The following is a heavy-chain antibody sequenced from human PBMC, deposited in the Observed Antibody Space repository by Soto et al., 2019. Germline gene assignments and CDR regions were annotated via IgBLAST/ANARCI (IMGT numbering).Heavy chain of an antibody. J-gene: IGHJ6*02. CDR3: AWGDYGGNHPSHYYYGMDV. Sequence: QVQLVQSGAEVKKPGASVKVSCKASGYTFTSYGISWVRQAPGQGLEWMGWISAYNGNTNYAQKLQGRVTMTTDTATSTAYMELRSLRSDDTAVYYCAWGDYGGNHPSHYYYGMDVWGQGTTVTVSS. CDR2: ISAYNGNT. CDR1: GYTFTSYG. D-gene: IGHD4-17*01. V-gene: IGHV1-18*01.